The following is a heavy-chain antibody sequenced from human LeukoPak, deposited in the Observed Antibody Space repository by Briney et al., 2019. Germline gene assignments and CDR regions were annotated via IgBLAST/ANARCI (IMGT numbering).Heavy chain of an antibody. D-gene: IGHD4-11*01. CDR3: AREPIYSKDQYYFDY. V-gene: IGHV6-1*01. J-gene: IGHJ4*02. CDR2: TYYRSKWYN. CDR1: GDSVSSNSAA. Sequence: SQTLSLTCAISGDSVSSNSAAWNWIRQSPSRGLEWLGRTYYRSKWYNDYAVSVKSRITINPDTSKNQFSLKLSSVTAADTAVYYCAREPIYSKDQYYFDYWGQGTLVTVSS.